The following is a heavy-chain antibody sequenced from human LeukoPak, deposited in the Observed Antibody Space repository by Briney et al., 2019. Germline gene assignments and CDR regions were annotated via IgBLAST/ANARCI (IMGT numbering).Heavy chain of an antibody. CDR3: AKDKSAWLEYNWFDP. V-gene: IGHV3-23*01. Sequence: GGSLRLSCAASGFTFSSYAMSWVRQAPGKGLEWVSAISGSGGSTYYADSVKGRFTISRDNSKNTLYLQMNSLRAEDTAVYYCAKDKSAWLEYNWFDPWGQGTLVTVSS. J-gene: IGHJ5*02. CDR1: GFTFSSYA. D-gene: IGHD6-19*01. CDR2: ISGSGGST.